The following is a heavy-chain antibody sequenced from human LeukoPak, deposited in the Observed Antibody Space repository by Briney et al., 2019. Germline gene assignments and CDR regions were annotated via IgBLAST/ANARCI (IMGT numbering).Heavy chain of an antibody. Sequence: ASVTVSCKASGYTFTGYYMHWVRQAPGQGLEWMGWINPNSGGTNYAQKFQGRVTMTRDTSISTAYMELSRLRSDDTAVYYCARGAARKYSSGWSPFDYWGQGTLVTVSS. V-gene: IGHV1-2*02. D-gene: IGHD6-19*01. J-gene: IGHJ4*02. CDR2: INPNSGGT. CDR3: ARGAARKYSSGWSPFDY. CDR1: GYTFTGYY.